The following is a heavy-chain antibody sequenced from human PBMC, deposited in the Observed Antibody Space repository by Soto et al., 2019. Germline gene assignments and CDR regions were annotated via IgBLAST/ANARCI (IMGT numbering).Heavy chain of an antibody. D-gene: IGHD6-13*01. CDR2: ISGSGGST. CDR1: GFTFSSYA. J-gene: IGHJ3*02. Sequence: GSLRLSCAASGFTFSSYAMSWVRQAPGKGLEWVSAISGSGGSTYYADSVKGRFTISRDNSKNTLYLQMNSLRAEDTAVYYCANLLPVAGSWSIYDAFDIWGQGTMVTVSS. V-gene: IGHV3-23*01. CDR3: ANLLPVAGSWSIYDAFDI.